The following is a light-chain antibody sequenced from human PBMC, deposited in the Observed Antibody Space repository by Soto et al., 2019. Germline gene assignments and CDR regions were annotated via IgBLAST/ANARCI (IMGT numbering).Light chain of an antibody. CDR2: HAS. V-gene: IGKV3-20*01. J-gene: IGKJ2*02. CDR1: ETIGYNY. Sequence: EIVLTQFPGTLSLSPGERATLSCRASETIGYNYIAWYQQRPGQAPTLLTYHASTRAPGIPDRFTGSGSGTDFTLTSSRLEPGDFAAYYCQQYETPCTFGPGTKLEI. CDR3: QQYETPCT.